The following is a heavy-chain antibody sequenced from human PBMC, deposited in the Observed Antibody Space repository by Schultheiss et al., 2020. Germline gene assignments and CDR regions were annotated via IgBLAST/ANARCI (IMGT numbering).Heavy chain of an antibody. V-gene: IGHV3-23*01. CDR2: ISGSGGST. CDR3: ARGTLGGWVFNY. D-gene: IGHD1-26*01. Sequence: GECLKISCAASGFTFSSYAMSWVRQAPGKGLEWVSAISGSGGSTYYADSVKGRFTISRDNSRSTLYLEMNSLRAEDTAVYYCARGTLGGWVFNYWGQGTLVTVTS. J-gene: IGHJ4*02. CDR1: GFTFSSYA.